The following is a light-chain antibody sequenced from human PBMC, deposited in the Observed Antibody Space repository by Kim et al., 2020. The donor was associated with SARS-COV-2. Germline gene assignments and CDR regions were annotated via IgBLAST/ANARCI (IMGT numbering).Light chain of an antibody. CDR1: SSYISGSYA. V-gene: IGLV1-44*01. J-gene: IGLJ1*01. Sequence: KVTVTCSWSSSYISGSYAVRWYQQLPGTAPKLLIYGKSERPSGVPDRFSGSKSGTSASLAISGLQSEDEADYFCEAWDDSLCGYMFGAGTKVTVL. CDR2: GKS. CDR3: EAWDDSLCGYM.